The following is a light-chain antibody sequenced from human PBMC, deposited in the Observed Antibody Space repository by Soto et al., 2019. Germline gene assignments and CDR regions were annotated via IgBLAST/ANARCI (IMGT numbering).Light chain of an antibody. Sequence: QSVLTQPPSASGSPGQSVAISCTGTSSDVGGQNYVSWYQQHPGKAPKLIIYAVTERPSGVPDRFSGSKSGNTASLTVSGRQTEDEADYYCSSHAGNNNYVFGTGTKV. J-gene: IGLJ1*01. CDR1: SSDVGGQNY. V-gene: IGLV2-8*01. CDR3: SSHAGNNNYV. CDR2: AVT.